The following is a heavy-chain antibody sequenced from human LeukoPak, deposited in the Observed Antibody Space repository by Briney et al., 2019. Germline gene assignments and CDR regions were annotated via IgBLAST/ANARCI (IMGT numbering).Heavy chain of an antibody. J-gene: IGHJ4*02. Sequence: PGGSLRLSCAASGFTFSSYGMHWVRQAPGKGLEWVSTISGPGSSTYSADSVKGRFTISRDNSKNTLYLQMHSLRAEDTAIYYCAKPSRDFDSSGYSHFDYWGQGTLVTVSS. CDR2: ISGPGSST. CDR3: AKPSRDFDSSGYSHFDY. CDR1: GFTFSSYG. V-gene: IGHV3-23*01. D-gene: IGHD3-22*01.